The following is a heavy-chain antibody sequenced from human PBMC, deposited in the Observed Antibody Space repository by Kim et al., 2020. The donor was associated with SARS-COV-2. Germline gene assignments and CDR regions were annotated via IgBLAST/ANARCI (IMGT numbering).Heavy chain of an antibody. CDR2: IKSKTDGGTT. V-gene: IGHV3-15*01. CDR3: STDLTGAP. Sequence: GGSLRLSCAVSGFTFSDAWMSWVRQAPGKGLEWVGRIKSKTDGGTTDYAAPVQGRFTISRDDSKNTVYLQMNSLRTDDTGIYYCSTDLTGAPWGQGTLVTVSS. J-gene: IGHJ5*02. CDR1: GFTFSDAW. D-gene: IGHD7-27*01.